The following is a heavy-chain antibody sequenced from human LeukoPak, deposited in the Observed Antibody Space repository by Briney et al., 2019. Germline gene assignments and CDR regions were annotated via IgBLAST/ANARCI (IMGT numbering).Heavy chain of an antibody. CDR3: ARRGSSSWILSESDDAFDI. CDR2: IYHSGST. CDR1: GGSISSSNW. V-gene: IGHV4-4*02. Sequence: PSETLSLTCAVSGGSISSSNWWSWVRQPPGEGLEWIGEIYHSGSTNYNPSLKSRVTISVDKSKHQFSLKLNSVTAADTAVYYCARRGSSSWILSESDDAFDIWGQGTMVTVSS. D-gene: IGHD6-13*01. J-gene: IGHJ3*02.